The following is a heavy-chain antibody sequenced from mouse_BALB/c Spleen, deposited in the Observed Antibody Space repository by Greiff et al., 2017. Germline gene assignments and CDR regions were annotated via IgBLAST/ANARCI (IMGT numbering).Heavy chain of an antibody. CDR1: GYTFTSYW. V-gene: IGHV1-7*01. Sequence: QVQLQQSGAELAKPGASVKMSCTASGYTFTSYWMHWVKQRPGQGLEWIGYINPSTGYTEYNQKFKDKATLTADKSSSTAYMQLSSLTSEDSAVYYCARETYYCGSVDYWGQGTSVTVSS. J-gene: IGHJ4*01. CDR2: INPSTGYT. D-gene: IGHD1-1*01. CDR3: ARETYYCGSVDY.